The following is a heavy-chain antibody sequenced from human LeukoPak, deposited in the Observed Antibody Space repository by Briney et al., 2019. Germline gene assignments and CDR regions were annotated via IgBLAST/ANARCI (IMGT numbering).Heavy chain of an antibody. CDR1: GFTFSSYE. D-gene: IGHD6-19*01. V-gene: IGHV3-48*03. Sequence: GGSLRLSCAASGFTFSSYEMNWVRQAPGKGLEWVSYISSSGSTIYYADSVKGRFTISRDNAKNSLYLQMNSLRAEDTAVYHCAGVAMYSSGWYERAFDIWGQGTMVTVSS. CDR2: ISSSGSTI. CDR3: AGVAMYSSGWYERAFDI. J-gene: IGHJ3*02.